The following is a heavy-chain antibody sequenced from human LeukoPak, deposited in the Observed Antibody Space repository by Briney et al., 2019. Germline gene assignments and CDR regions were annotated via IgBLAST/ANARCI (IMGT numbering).Heavy chain of an antibody. Sequence: TSVKVSCKASGYTFNRNNINWVRQAPGQGLEWMGCISTYNGNTNYAQKLQGRVTMTTDTSTSTAYMELRSLRSEDTAVYYCARRADYFDYWGQGTLVTVSS. CDR3: ARRADYFDY. CDR1: GYTFNRNN. CDR2: ISTYNGNT. J-gene: IGHJ4*02. V-gene: IGHV1-18*01.